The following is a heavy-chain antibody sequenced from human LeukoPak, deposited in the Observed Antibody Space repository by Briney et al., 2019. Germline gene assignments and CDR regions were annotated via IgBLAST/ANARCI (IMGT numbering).Heavy chain of an antibody. CDR1: GGSISSSSYY. Sequence: SETLSLTCTVSGGSISSSSYYWGWIRQPPGKGLEWIGSIYYGGSTYYNPSLKSRVTISVDTSKNQFSLRLSSVTAADTAVYYCASRYCSGGSCPFDYWGQGTLVTVSS. J-gene: IGHJ4*02. CDR2: IYYGGST. V-gene: IGHV4-39*01. CDR3: ASRYCSGGSCPFDY. D-gene: IGHD2-15*01.